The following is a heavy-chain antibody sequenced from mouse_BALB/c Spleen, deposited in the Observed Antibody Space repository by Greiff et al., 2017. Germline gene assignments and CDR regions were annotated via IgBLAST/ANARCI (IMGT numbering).Heavy chain of an antibody. Sequence: EVKLMESGGGLVKPGGSLKLSCAASGFTFSDYYMYWVRQTPEKRLEWVAYISSGSSTIYYADTVKGRFTISRDNPKNTLFLQMTSLRSEDTAMYYCAREKVDDFDYWGQGTTLTVSS. CDR1: GFTFSDYY. V-gene: IGHV5-17*01. CDR2: ISSGSSTI. D-gene: IGHD1-1*01. J-gene: IGHJ2*01. CDR3: AREKVDDFDY.